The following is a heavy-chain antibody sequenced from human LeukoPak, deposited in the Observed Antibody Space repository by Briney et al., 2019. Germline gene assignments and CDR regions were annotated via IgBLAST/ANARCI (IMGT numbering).Heavy chain of an antibody. Sequence: GGSLRLSWAASGFAFSDYWMTWVRQAPGKGLEWVAHINPDESKEHYIVSVQARFTSARDNAKNSLSLQMNSLRAEDTAVYYCVRDGGVSGYDLLDYWGQGTLVTVSS. CDR3: VRDGGVSGYDLLDY. V-gene: IGHV3-7*01. D-gene: IGHD5-12*01. CDR1: GFAFSDYW. CDR2: INPDESKE. J-gene: IGHJ4*02.